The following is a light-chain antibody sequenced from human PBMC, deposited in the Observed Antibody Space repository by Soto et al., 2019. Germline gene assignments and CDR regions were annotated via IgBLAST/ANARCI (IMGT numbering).Light chain of an antibody. CDR3: QSYDRSLSGVV. V-gene: IGLV1-40*01. CDR2: GNS. J-gene: IGLJ2*01. CDR1: SSNIGAGYD. Sequence: QSVLTQPPSVSGAPGQRVTISCTGSSSNIGAGYDVHGYQQLPVTAPKLLIYGNSNRPSGVPDRFSGSKSGTSASLAITGLQAEDEADYYCQSYDRSLSGVVFGGGTKLTVL.